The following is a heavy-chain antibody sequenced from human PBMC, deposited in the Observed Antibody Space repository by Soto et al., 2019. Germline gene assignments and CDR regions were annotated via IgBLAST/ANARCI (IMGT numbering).Heavy chain of an antibody. CDR3: ARVKGGWELLRVYYYYGMDV. CDR1: GFTFTSSA. J-gene: IGHJ6*02. V-gene: IGHV1-58*01. CDR2: IVIGSGNT. D-gene: IGHD1-26*01. Sequence: GASVKVSCKASGFTFTSSAVQWVRQARGQRLEWIGWIVIGSGNTNYAQKFQERVTITGDMSTRTAYMELSSLRSEDTAVYYCARVKGGWELLRVYYYYGMDVWGQGTTVTVSS.